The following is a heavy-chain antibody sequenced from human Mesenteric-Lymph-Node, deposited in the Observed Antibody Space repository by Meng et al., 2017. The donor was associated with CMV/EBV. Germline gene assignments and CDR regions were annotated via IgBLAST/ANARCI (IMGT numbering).Heavy chain of an antibody. CDR2: MNPNSGDT. D-gene: IGHD2-15*01. J-gene: IGHJ4*02. CDR3: ARGLGVLLD. V-gene: IGHV1-8*03. CDR1: GNTFSSYD. Sequence: ASVKVSCKASGNTFSSYDINWVRQAAGQGLEWMGWMNPNSGDTGYAQKFQGRITITRDTSISTAYMELSSLRSEDTAVYYCARGLGVLLDWGQGTLVTVSS.